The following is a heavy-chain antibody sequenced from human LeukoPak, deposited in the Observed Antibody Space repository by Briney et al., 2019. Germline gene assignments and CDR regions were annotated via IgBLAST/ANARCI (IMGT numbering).Heavy chain of an antibody. Sequence: ASVKVSCKVSGYTLTELSMHWVRQAPGKGLEWMGGFDPEDGETVYAQKFQGRVTMTEDTSTDTAYMELSSLRSEDTAVYYCATPSSSSWYDFDYWGQGTLATVSS. D-gene: IGHD6-13*01. CDR3: ATPSSSSWYDFDY. CDR2: FDPEDGET. J-gene: IGHJ4*02. CDR1: GYTLTELS. V-gene: IGHV1-24*01.